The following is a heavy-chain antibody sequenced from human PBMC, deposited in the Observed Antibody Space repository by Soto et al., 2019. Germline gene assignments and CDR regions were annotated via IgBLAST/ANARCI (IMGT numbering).Heavy chain of an antibody. D-gene: IGHD3-10*01. CDR3: ARVSGGDNYYGSGRTNYYGMDV. J-gene: IGHJ6*02. CDR2: ISFDGHNK. CDR1: GGPLISYF. Sequence: AGSLSLSCASSGGPLISYFMHLVRPAPGKGLEWVAVISFDGHNKDYVDSVKGRFTISRDNSKNTLYLQMNNLRAEDTAVYYCARVSGGDNYYGSGRTNYYGMDVWGQGTTVNVS. V-gene: IGHV3-30*03.